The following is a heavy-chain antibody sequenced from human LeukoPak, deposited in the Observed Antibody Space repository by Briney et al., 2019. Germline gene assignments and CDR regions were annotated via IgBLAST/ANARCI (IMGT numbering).Heavy chain of an antibody. Sequence: GGSLRLSCPASDSTFSSHAMGRLRQAPGKGLEWVSTISGSGGSPYYADSVKGRFTISRDNSKSTLYLQMNSLRAEDTAVYYCAKARGDYISVWYFDLWGRGTLVTVSS. CDR2: ISGSGGSP. CDR3: AKARGDYISVWYFDL. V-gene: IGHV3-23*01. CDR1: DSTFSSHA. D-gene: IGHD4-17*01. J-gene: IGHJ2*01.